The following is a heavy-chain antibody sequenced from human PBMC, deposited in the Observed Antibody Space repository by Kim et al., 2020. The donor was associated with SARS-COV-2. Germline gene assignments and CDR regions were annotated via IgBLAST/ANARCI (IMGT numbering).Heavy chain of an antibody. V-gene: IGHV3-30*02. Sequence: NGRFTISRDNVKNTMSLQMSGLTAEDTAVYYCAKANVFLWFGSFHDAAFDLWGQGTMVTVSS. D-gene: IGHD3-10*01. CDR3: AKANVFLWFGSFHDAAFDL. J-gene: IGHJ3*01.